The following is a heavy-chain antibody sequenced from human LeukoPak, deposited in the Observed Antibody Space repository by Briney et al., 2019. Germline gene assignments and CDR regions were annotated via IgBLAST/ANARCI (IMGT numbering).Heavy chain of an antibody. CDR1: GFTFSSYV. J-gene: IGHJ4*02. V-gene: IGHV3-74*01. Sequence: GGSLRLSCETAGFTFSSYVMHWVRRTSGKGLVWVSRISHDGIISYADSVKGRFTISRDNTKNTLILQMNSLRVEDTAVYYCARDWVYKIDYWGRGALVTVSS. CDR2: ISHDGII. D-gene: IGHD5-24*01. CDR3: ARDWVYKIDY.